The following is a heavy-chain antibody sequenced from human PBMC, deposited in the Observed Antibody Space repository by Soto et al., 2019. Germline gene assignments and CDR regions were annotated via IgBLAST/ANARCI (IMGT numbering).Heavy chain of an antibody. CDR1: GYSFTSYW. D-gene: IGHD2-21*01. Sequence: PGESLKISCKGSGYSFTSYWIGLVRQMPGKGLGWMGIIYPGDSDTRYSPSFQGHVTISVDKSISTAYLQWSSLKASDTAMYYCARVRAQTSHIVVVLDYYYYYGMDVWGQGTTVTVSS. V-gene: IGHV5-51*01. CDR3: ARVRAQTSHIVVVLDYYYYYGMDV. CDR2: IYPGDSDT. J-gene: IGHJ6*02.